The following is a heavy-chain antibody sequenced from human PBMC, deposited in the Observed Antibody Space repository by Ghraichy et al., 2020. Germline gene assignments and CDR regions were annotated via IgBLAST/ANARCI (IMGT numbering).Heavy chain of an antibody. Sequence: GGSLRLSCAASGFTFSAYAMSWVRQAPGKGLEWVSTVSITGGSAFYADSVKGRFTISRDNSRNTLSLQMDSLRAEDTALYYCARINSQDAGHWYFDLWGRGTLVPVSS. D-gene: IGHD5-24*01. CDR2: VSITGGSA. CDR3: ARINSQDAGHWYFDL. CDR1: GFTFSAYA. J-gene: IGHJ2*01. V-gene: IGHV3-23*01.